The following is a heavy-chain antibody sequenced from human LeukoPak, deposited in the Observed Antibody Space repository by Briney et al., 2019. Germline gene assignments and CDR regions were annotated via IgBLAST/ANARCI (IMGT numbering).Heavy chain of an antibody. D-gene: IGHD3-22*01. V-gene: IGHV3-53*01. CDR2: IYSGGSI. J-gene: IGHJ4*02. CDR1: GFTVSSNY. Sequence: PGGSLRLSCAASGFTVSSNYMSWVRQAPGKGLEWVSIIYSGGSIYYADSVKGRFTISRDNSKSTLYLQMNSLRAEDTAVYYCARLYYYDRSVAPTDYWGQGTLVTVSS. CDR3: ARLYYYDRSVAPTDY.